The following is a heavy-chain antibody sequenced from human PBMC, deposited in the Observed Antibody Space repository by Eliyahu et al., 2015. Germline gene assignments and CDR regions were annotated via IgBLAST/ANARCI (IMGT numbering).Heavy chain of an antibody. Sequence: QLQLQESGPGLVKPSETLSLXCTVPGDSVSSNTYYWGWIRQPPGKGLEWIGSVYYSGSTYYNPSLRSRLAISIDTSNNRFSLKLDSVTAADTAVYFCARAVTGQQWLLRRGPFDIWGQGTMVTVS. D-gene: IGHD6-19*01. J-gene: IGHJ3*02. V-gene: IGHV4-39*01. CDR3: ARAVTGQQWLLRRGPFDI. CDR1: GDSVSSNTYY. CDR2: VYYSGST.